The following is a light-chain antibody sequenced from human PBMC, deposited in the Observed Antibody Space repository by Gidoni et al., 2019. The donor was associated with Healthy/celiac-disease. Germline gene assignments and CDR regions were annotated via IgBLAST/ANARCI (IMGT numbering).Light chain of an antibody. CDR3: QKYSSAPST. J-gene: IGKJ4*01. CDR1: QRISTY. V-gene: IGKV1-27*01. CDR2: AAS. Sequence: DIQMTQSPSSLSASVGDRVTITCRASQRISTYLAWYQQKPGKVPKLLIYAASTLQSGVQSRFSGSGSGTDFTLTISSLQPEDVATYYCQKYSSAPSTFSGGTKVEIK.